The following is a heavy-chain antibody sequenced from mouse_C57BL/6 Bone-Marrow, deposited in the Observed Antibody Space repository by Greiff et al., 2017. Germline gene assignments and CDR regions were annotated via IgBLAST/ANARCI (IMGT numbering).Heavy chain of an antibody. CDR3: ARWDGFAY. J-gene: IGHJ3*01. CDR1: GYTFTNYG. D-gene: IGHD4-1*01. Sequence: QVQLKESGAELARPGASVKLSCKASGYTFTNYGISWVKQRTGQGLEWIGEIYPRSGNTYYNEKFKGKATLTADKSSSTAYMELRSLTSEDSAVYFCARWDGFAYWGQGTLVTVSA. V-gene: IGHV1-81*01. CDR2: IYPRSGNT.